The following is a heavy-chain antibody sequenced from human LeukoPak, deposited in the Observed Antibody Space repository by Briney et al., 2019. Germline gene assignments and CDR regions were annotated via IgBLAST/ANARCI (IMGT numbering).Heavy chain of an antibody. J-gene: IGHJ6*02. CDR2: IYYGGST. CDR1: GGSISSGDYY. CDR3: ARSPGYDYYYYYGMDV. V-gene: IGHV4-30-4*02. Sequence: SETLSLTCTVSGGSISSGDYYWSWIRQPPGKGLEWIGYIYYGGSTYYNPSLKSRVTKSVDTSKNQFSLKLSSVTAADTAVYYCARSPGYDYYYYYGMDVWGQGTTVTVSS. D-gene: IGHD5-12*01.